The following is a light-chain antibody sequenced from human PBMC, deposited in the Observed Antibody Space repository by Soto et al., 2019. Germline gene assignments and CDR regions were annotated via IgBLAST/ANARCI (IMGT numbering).Light chain of an antibody. CDR3: ASWDDSLNAGV. CDR1: SSNIGGNT. V-gene: IGLV1-44*01. Sequence: QSVLTQPPSASGTPGQRVTISCSGSSSNIGGNTVNWYQQLPGTAPKLLIYSNNQRPSGVPDRFSGSKSGTSASLAISGLQSEDEADYYCASWDDSLNAGVFGGGTKVTVL. CDR2: SNN. J-gene: IGLJ3*02.